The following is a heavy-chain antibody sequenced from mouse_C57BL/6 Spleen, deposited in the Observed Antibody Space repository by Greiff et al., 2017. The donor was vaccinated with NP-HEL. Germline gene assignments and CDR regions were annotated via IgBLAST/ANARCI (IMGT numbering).Heavy chain of an antibody. J-gene: IGHJ3*01. CDR2: IDPNSGGT. Sequence: QVQLQQPGAELVKPGASVKLSCKASGYTFTSYYMHWVKPRPGRGLEWIGSIDPNSGGTKYNANFKSKATLTVDKPSSTSYMQLSSLTSEESAVYYCARHYGSSPFAYWGQGTLVTVSA. D-gene: IGHD1-1*01. V-gene: IGHV1-72*01. CDR3: ARHYGSSPFAY. CDR1: GYTFTSYY.